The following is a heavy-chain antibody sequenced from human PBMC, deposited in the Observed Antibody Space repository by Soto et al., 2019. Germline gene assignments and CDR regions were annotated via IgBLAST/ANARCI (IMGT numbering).Heavy chain of an antibody. J-gene: IGHJ6*02. V-gene: IGHV4-4*07. D-gene: IGHD2-2*01. CDR3: ARETIVVVPAGYYYYGMDV. CDR1: CGSIISYY. CDR2: IYTSGST. Sequence: SETLSLTCTFSCGSIISYYWSWIRQPAGKGLEWIGRIYTSGSTNYNPSLKSRVTMSVDTSKNQFSLKLSSVTAADTAVYYCARETIVVVPAGYYYYGMDVWGQGTTVTVSS.